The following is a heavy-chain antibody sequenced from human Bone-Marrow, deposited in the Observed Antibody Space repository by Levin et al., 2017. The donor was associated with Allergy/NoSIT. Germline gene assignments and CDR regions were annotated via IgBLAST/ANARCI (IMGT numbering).Heavy chain of an antibody. Sequence: GGSLRLSCAASGFTFGNRAMAWVRQAAGKGLEWVSGISGSGEDTHYADSVKGRFTISRDNAKNTLFLQMDSLRVEDTATYYCAKGNTIFGVGRLDFWGQGTLVTVSS. CDR2: ISGSGEDT. D-gene: IGHD3-3*01. J-gene: IGHJ4*02. CDR1: GFTFGNRA. V-gene: IGHV3-23*01. CDR3: AKGNTIFGVGRLDF.